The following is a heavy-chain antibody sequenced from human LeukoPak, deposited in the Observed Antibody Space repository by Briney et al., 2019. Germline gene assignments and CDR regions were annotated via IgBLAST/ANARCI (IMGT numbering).Heavy chain of an antibody. V-gene: IGHV4-59*01. J-gene: IGHJ4*02. CDR3: ARDPDEISGSYLDY. CDR2: IYYSGST. CDR1: GVSISSYY. D-gene: IGHD1-26*01. Sequence: SETLSLTCTVSGVSISSYYWSWIRQPPGKGLEWIGYIYYSGSTNYNPSLKSRVTISVDTSKNQFSLKLSSVTAADTAVYYCARDPDEISGSYLDYWGQGTLVTVSS.